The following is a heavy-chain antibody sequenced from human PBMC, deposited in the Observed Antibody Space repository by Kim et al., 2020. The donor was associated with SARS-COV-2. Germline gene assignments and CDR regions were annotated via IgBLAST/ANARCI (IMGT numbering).Heavy chain of an antibody. D-gene: IGHD3-10*01. CDR3: ARVRGP. J-gene: IGHJ5*02. V-gene: IGHV4-4*02. CDR2: YHKGST. Sequence: YHKGSTHTHTYLKSRVTISVDKSKNQFSLKLSSVTAADTAVYYCARVRGPWGQGTLVTVSS.